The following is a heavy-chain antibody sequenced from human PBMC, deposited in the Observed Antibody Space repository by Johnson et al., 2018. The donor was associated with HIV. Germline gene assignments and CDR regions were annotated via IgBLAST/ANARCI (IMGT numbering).Heavy chain of an antibody. D-gene: IGHD5-18*01. CDR2: IRYDGSKK. J-gene: IGHJ3*01. V-gene: IGHV3-30*02. CDR1: GFTFTTYA. CDR3: AKDQGYGGDGAFDV. Sequence: QVQLVESGGGVVQPGGSLRLSCAASGFTFTTYAMHWVRQAPGKGLEWVAFIRYDGSKKYYVDSVKGRFTISRDNSKNTLYLHMNSLRAEDTALYYCAKDQGYGGDGAFDVWGQGTMVTVYS.